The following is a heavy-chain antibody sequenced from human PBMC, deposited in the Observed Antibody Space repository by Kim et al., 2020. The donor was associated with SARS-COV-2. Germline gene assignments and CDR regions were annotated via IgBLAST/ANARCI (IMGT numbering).Heavy chain of an antibody. CDR3: AGHIGDSSTNWFDP. CDR2: IYYSGSP. CDR1: GGSMSSSSYY. Sequence: SETLSLTCTVSGGSMSSSSYYWGWFRQPPGKGLEWIGSIYYSGSPLYSPSLNSRVTISVDTSKKLFSLKLTSVTATDTAVYYCAGHIGDSSTNWFDPWGQGTLVTVSS. J-gene: IGHJ5*02. D-gene: IGHD1-26*01. V-gene: IGHV4-39*01.